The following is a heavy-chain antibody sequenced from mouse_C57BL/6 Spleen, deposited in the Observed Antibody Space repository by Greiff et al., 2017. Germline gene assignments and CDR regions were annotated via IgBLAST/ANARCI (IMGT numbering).Heavy chain of an antibody. V-gene: IGHV2-6*01. Sequence: VMLVESGPGLVAPSQSLSITCTVSGFSLTSYGVDWVRQSPGKGLEWLGVIWGVGSTNYNSALKSRLSISKDNSKSQVFLKMNSLQTDDTAMYYCASEGVASRFAYWGQGTLVTVSA. D-gene: IGHD1-1*02. CDR1: GFSLTSYG. J-gene: IGHJ3*01. CDR3: ASEGVASRFAY. CDR2: IWGVGST.